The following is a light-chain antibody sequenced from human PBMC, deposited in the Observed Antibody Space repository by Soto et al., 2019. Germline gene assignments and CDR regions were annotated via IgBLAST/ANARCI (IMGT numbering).Light chain of an antibody. CDR3: AAWDDSLNGYV. CDR2: TTN. V-gene: IGLV1-44*01. Sequence: QSVLTQPPSASGTPGQRVTISCSGSGSNIGRNTVNWYQQVPGTAPKLLIYTTNERPSGVPDRFSVSKSGTSASLAISGLQSEDEADYSCAAWDDSLNGYVFGTGTKLTVL. CDR1: GSNIGRNT. J-gene: IGLJ1*01.